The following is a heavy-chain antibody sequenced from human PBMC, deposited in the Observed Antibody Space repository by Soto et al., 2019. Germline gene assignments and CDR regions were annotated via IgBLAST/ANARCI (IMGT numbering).Heavy chain of an antibody. CDR3: ARSTYYDILTGYPAHHGMDV. Sequence: ASVKVSCKASGYTFTGYYMHWVRQAPGQGLEWMGWINPNSGGTNYAQKFQGWVTMTRDTSISTAYMELSRLRSDDTAVYYCARSTYYDILTGYPAHHGMDVWGQGSTVTVSS. CDR2: INPNSGGT. CDR1: GYTFTGYY. J-gene: IGHJ6*02. D-gene: IGHD3-9*01. V-gene: IGHV1-2*04.